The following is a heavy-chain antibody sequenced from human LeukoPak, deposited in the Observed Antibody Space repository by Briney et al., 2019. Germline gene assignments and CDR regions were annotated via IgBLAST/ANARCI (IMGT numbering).Heavy chain of an antibody. J-gene: IGHJ5*02. V-gene: IGHV3-21*04. D-gene: IGHD5-12*01. Sequence: GGSLRLSCAASGFTFSSYSMNWVRQAPGKGLEWVSSISSSSSYIYYADSVKGRFTISRDNSKNTLYLQMNSLRAEDTAVYYCAKDRYSGYDLPYNWFDPWGQGTLVTVSS. CDR3: AKDRYSGYDLPYNWFDP. CDR1: GFTFSSYS. CDR2: ISSSSSYI.